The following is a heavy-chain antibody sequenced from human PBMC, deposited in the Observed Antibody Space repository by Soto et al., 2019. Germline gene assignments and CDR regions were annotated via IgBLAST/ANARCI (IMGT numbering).Heavy chain of an antibody. CDR1: GCTLSSYG. J-gene: IGHJ4*02. V-gene: IGHV3-30*18. CDR2: ISYDGSNK. CDR3: AKEHYYGSGSYQCSNY. Sequence: GGSLRLSGAGSGCTLSSYGMHCVRQAPGKGLEWVAVISYDGSNKYYADSVKGRFTISRDNSKNTLYLQMNSLRAEDTAVYYCAKEHYYGSGSYQCSNYWGQGTLVTVSS. D-gene: IGHD3-10*01.